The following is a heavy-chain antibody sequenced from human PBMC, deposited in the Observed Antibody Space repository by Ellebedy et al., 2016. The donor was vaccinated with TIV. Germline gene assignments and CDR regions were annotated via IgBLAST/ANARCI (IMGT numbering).Heavy chain of an antibody. CDR3: ASFLLRYADAFEI. Sequence: PGGSLRLSCAASGFTFSSYGMHWVRQAPGKGLEWVAVIYYDGSNKYYADSVKGRFTISRDNSKNTLYLQMNSLRAEDTAVYYCASFLLRYADAFEIWGQGTMVTVSS. D-gene: IGHD3-9*01. V-gene: IGHV3-33*01. CDR2: IYYDGSNK. J-gene: IGHJ3*02. CDR1: GFTFSSYG.